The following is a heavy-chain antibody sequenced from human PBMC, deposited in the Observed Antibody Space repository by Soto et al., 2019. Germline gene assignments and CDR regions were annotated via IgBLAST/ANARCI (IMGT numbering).Heavy chain of an antibody. CDR1: GFTSGYHA. Sequence: GGSLRLSCAASGFTSGYHAMNWVRQAPGKGLEWVSTVSSNGENTHYADSVKGRFIISSDNSSNTVDLQMNSLRVEDTAVYYCVYWVSAHFDSWGQGTLVTVSS. J-gene: IGHJ4*02. CDR2: VSSNGENT. V-gene: IGHV3-23*01. D-gene: IGHD6-13*01. CDR3: VYWVSAHFDS.